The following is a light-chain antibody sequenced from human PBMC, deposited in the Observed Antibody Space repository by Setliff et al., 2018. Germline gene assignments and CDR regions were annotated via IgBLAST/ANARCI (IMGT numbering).Light chain of an antibody. CDR2: DNN. CDR3: GTWDSSLSVYV. CDR1: SSNIGNDY. Sequence: QSVLTQPPSVSAAPGQKVTISCSGSSSNIGNDYVSWYQQLPGTAPKLLIYDNNKRPSGIPDRFSGSKSGTSATLGITGLQTGGEADYYCGTWDSSLSVYVFGTGTNVTVL. J-gene: IGLJ1*01. V-gene: IGLV1-51*01.